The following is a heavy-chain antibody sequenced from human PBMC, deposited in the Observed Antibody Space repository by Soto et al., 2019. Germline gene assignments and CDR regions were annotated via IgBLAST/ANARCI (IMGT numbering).Heavy chain of an antibody. Sequence: EVQLVESGGGLVKPGGSLRLSCAASGFTFSNVWMNWVRQLPGRGLEWVGRIKSKTDGGTTDYAAPVKGRLTISRDDSKNTLYLQMNSLKTEDTAVYYCTTASSSSGGIFDYWGQGTLVTVSS. CDR1: GFTFSNVW. D-gene: IGHD6-6*01. CDR3: TTASSSSGGIFDY. CDR2: IKSKTDGGTT. J-gene: IGHJ4*02. V-gene: IGHV3-15*07.